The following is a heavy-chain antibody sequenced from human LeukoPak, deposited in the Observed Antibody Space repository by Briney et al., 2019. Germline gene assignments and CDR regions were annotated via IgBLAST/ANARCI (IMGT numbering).Heavy chain of an antibody. CDR1: GFTFSSYS. CDR2: ISSSSSTK. D-gene: IGHD3-10*01. J-gene: IGHJ6*02. V-gene: IGHV3-48*04. CDR3: ARDKGDYGSAYGMDV. Sequence: GGSLRLSCAASGFTFSSYSMNWVRQAPGKGLEWVSYISSSSSTKYYADSVKGRFTISRDNAKNSLYLQMNSLRAEDTAVYYCARDKGDYGSAYGMDVWGQGTTVTVSS.